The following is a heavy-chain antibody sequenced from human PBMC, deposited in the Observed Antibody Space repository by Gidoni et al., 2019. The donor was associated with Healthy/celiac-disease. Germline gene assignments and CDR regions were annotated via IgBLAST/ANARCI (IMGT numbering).Heavy chain of an antibody. CDR1: GFTFSSYS. Sequence: EVQLVESGGGLVKPGGSLRLSCAASGFTFSSYSMNWVRQAPGKGLEWVSSISSSSSYIYYADSVKGRFTISRDNAKNSLYLQMNSLRAEDTAVYYCAREGQKDLFETVFEVGASKTRREPEYFQHWGQGTLVTVSS. CDR2: ISSSSSYI. CDR3: AREGQKDLFETVFEVGASKTRREPEYFQH. J-gene: IGHJ1*01. D-gene: IGHD3-3*01. V-gene: IGHV3-21*01.